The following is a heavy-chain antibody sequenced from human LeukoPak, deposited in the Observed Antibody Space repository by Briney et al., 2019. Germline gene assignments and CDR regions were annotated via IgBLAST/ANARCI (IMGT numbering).Heavy chain of an antibody. Sequence: SETLSLTCTVSGGSISSYYWSWIRQPPGKGLEWIGYIYYSGSTNYNPSLKSRVTISVDTSKNQFSLKLSSVTAADTAVYYCARGPLSGSGYPFRHWGQGTLVTVSS. J-gene: IGHJ1*01. D-gene: IGHD3-22*01. CDR3: ARGPLSGSGYPFRH. CDR2: IYYSGST. V-gene: IGHV4-59*01. CDR1: GGSISSYY.